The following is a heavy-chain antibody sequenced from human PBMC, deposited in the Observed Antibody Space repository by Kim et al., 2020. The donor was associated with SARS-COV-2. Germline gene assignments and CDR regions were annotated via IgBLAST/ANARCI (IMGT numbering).Heavy chain of an antibody. V-gene: IGHV4-31*02. J-gene: IGHJ4*02. CDR3: ASQPDY. Sequence: YYIGSTYYNPSLKSRVTISVDTAKNQFSRKLSSVTAADTAVYYCASQPDYWGQGTLVTVSS. CDR2: YYIGST.